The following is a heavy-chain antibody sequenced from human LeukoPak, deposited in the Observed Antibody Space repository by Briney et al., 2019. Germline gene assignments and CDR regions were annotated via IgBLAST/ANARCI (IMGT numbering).Heavy chain of an antibody. CDR2: ISGSGGST. CDR3: ARDAGAYYDFWSGYYDY. Sequence: PGGSLRLSCAASGFTFSSYGMSWVRQAPGKGLEWVSAISGSGGSTYYADSVKGRFTISRDNSKNTLYLQMNSLRAEDTAVYYCARDAGAYYDFWSGYYDYWGQGTLVTVSS. D-gene: IGHD3-3*01. CDR1: GFTFSSYG. J-gene: IGHJ4*02. V-gene: IGHV3-23*01.